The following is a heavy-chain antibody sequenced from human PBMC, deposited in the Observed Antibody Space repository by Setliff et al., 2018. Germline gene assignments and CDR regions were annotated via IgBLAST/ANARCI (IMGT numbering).Heavy chain of an antibody. J-gene: IGHJ6*02. D-gene: IGHD3-9*01. Sequence: GGSLRLSCAASGFTFSSYWMHWVRQDPGKGLVWVSRVNDDGSSAIYADSVKGRFTMSRDNAKKTLYLQMNSRRAEDTAVYYCPRAYYGTVNGYSSYYGLDVWGQGTTVTVS. CDR1: GFTFSSYW. CDR3: PRAYYGTVNGYSSYYGLDV. V-gene: IGHV3-74*01. CDR2: VNDDGSSA.